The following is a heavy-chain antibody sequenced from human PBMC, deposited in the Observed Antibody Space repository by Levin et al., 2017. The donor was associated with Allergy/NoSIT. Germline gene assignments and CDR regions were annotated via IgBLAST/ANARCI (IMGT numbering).Heavy chain of an antibody. CDR2: ISAYNGNT. D-gene: IGHD2-2*01. CDR1: GYTFTSYG. J-gene: IGHJ5*02. V-gene: IGHV1-18*01. Sequence: ASVKVSCKASGYTFTSYGISWVRQAPGQGLEWMGWISAYNGNTNYAQKLQGRVTMTTYTSTSTAYMELRSLRSDDTAVYYCARDIVVVPAAIRFDPWGQGTLVTVSS. CDR3: ARDIVVVPAAIRFDP.